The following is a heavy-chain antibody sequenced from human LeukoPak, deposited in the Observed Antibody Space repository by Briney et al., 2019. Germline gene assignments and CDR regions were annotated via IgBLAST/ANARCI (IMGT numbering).Heavy chain of an antibody. D-gene: IGHD3-3*01. CDR3: ARDQYDTWSRRGNFDS. CDR1: GFSLRGYA. Sequence: GRSLRLSCVASGFSLRGYAMHWVRQAPGKGGLEWVTMISYDGRDQYYADSVKGRFTISRDNTKNSLYLQMNSLRAEDTAVFYCARDQYDTWSRRGNFDSWGQGTLVIVSS. V-gene: IGHV3-30-3*01. CDR2: ISYDGRDQ. J-gene: IGHJ4*02.